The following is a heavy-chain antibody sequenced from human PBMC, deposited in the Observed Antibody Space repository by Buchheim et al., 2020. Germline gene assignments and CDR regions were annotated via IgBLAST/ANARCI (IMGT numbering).Heavy chain of an antibody. Sequence: EVQLVQSGGGLVQPGGSLRLFCAASGFIFCNLCTHWVRQVPGKGLVWVSTIISDGSSISHADPVKGRFTISRDNAKNTLYLQMNRMRAEDTGVYYCASDHYDNGGDASFDYWGQGTL. J-gene: IGHJ4*02. D-gene: IGHD2-21*01. V-gene: IGHV3-74*01. CDR3: ASDHYDNGGDASFDY. CDR2: IISDGSSI. CDR1: GFIFCNLC.